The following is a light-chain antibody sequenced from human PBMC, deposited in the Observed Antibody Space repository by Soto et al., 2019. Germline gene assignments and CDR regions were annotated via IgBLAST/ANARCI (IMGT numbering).Light chain of an antibody. J-gene: IGKJ2*01. Sequence: EIVLTQSPGTLSLSPGERATLSCRASQSVSSSYLAWYQQKPGQAPRLLIYGASSRATGIPDRFSGSGSGTDFPLNISRLEPEDFAVYYCQQSGSSPFTFGQGTKLEIK. CDR3: QQSGSSPFT. CDR2: GAS. V-gene: IGKV3-20*01. CDR1: QSVSSSY.